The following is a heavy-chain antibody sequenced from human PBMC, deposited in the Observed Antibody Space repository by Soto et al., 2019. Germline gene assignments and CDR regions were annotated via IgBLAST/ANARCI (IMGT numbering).Heavy chain of an antibody. J-gene: IGHJ4*02. CDR2: TYPGDSDT. Sequence: GESLKISCKGSGYTFTNYWIGWVRQMPGKGLEWMGITYPGDSDTRYSPSFQGQVTISADKSISTAYLQWSSLKAPDTAMYFCARASDSGRPHFDQWGQGTLVTVSS. V-gene: IGHV5-51*01. CDR1: GYTFTNYW. CDR3: ARASDSGRPHFDQ. D-gene: IGHD1-26*01.